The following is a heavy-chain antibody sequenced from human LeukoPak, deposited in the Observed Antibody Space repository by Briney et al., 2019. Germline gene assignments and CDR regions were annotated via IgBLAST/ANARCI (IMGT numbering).Heavy chain of an antibody. J-gene: IGHJ4*02. V-gene: IGHV4-59*08. Sequence: SETLSLTCTVSGGSISSYYWSWIRQPPGKGLEWIGYIYNSGSTNYNPSLKSRVTISVDTSKNQFSLKLSSVTASDTAVYYCARQGCTGGSCWYFDYWGQGTLVTVSS. D-gene: IGHD2-15*01. CDR2: IYNSGST. CDR3: ARQGCTGGSCWYFDY. CDR1: GGSISSYY.